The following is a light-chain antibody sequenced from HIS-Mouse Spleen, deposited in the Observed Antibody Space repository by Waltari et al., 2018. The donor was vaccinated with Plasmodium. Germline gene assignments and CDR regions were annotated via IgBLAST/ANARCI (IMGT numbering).Light chain of an antibody. V-gene: IGLV2-11*01. CDR3: CSYAGSYTWV. J-gene: IGLJ3*02. CDR2: DVS. Sequence: QSALPQPRSVSGSPGQSVTISCTGTSSDVGGSNYVSWYQQPPGTAPKLMIYDVSKRPSGVPDRFAGSKSGNTASLTISGLQAEDEADYYCCSYAGSYTWVFGGGTKLTVL. CDR1: SSDVGGSNY.